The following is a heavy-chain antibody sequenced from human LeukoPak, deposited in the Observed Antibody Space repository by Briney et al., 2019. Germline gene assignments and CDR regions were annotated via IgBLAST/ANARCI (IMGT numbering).Heavy chain of an antibody. CDR3: AREVARSGRCFDY. J-gene: IGHJ4*02. CDR1: EYTFTAYY. V-gene: IGHV1-2*06. Sequence: ASVNVSCKASEYTFTAYYIHWVRQAPGQGLEWMGRIDPYTGDTSYAQKFQDRVTMTRDTSISTAYMELSRLRSDDTAVYYCAREVARSGRCFDYWGQGTLVTVSS. CDR2: IDPYTGDT. D-gene: IGHD1-26*01.